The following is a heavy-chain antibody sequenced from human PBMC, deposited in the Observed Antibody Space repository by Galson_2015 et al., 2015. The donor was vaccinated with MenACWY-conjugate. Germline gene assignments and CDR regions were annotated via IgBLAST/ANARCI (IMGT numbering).Heavy chain of an antibody. V-gene: IGHV5-51*01. J-gene: IGHJ6*01. D-gene: IGHD1-26*01. Sequence: QSRAQVKKPGESLKISCKGSGYNFITYWSGWVRQMPGKGLEWVGLISPIDSKTRYSPAFEGQVTISADKSISIAYLQWNSLQASDPGMYYCASHPPGGRGLDVWGQGSTVTVSS. CDR3: ASHPPGGRGLDV. CDR1: GYNFITYW. CDR2: ISPIDSKT.